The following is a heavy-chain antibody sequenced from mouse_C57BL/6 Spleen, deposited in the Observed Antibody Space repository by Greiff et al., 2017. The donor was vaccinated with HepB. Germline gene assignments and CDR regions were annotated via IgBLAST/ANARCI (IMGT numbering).Heavy chain of an antibody. J-gene: IGHJ2*01. V-gene: IGHV1-76*01. CDR1: GYTFTDYY. D-gene: IGHD1-1*01. CDR2: IYPGSGNT. CDR3: ARSYYYGSLYFDY. Sequence: QVQLKESGAELVRPGASVKLSCKASGYTFTDYYINWVKQRPGQGLEWIARIYPGSGNTYYNEKFKGKATLTAEKSSSTAYMQLSSLTSEDSAVYFCARSYYYGSLYFDYWGQGTTLTVSS.